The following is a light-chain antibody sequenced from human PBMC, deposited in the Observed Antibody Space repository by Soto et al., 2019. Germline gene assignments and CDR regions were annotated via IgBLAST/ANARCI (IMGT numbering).Light chain of an antibody. CDR3: QQRSNWIT. CDR2: YAS. J-gene: IGKJ5*01. V-gene: IGKV3-11*01. CDR1: QSVSSY. Sequence: ENVLTQSPATLSLSPGERATLSCRASQSVSSYLAWYQQKPGQALRLHSYYASARATGITSRVSGSGSETDFTLTISSLEPEDFAVYYCQQRSNWITFGQGTRLEVK.